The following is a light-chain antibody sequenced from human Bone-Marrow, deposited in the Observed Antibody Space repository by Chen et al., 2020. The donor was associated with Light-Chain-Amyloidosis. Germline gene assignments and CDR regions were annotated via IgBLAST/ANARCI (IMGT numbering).Light chain of an antibody. CDR1: SGDVGTYNY. CDR2: AVS. CDR3: SSFTSSSSYV. Sequence: QSALTQPASVSGSTGQSITISCTGTSGDVGTYNYVSWYQQHPGKAPKVMSYAVSNRPSGVSNRFSGSKSGNTASLTISGLQAEYEADYYCSSFTSSSSYVFGPGTKVTVL. J-gene: IGLJ1*01. V-gene: IGLV2-14*01.